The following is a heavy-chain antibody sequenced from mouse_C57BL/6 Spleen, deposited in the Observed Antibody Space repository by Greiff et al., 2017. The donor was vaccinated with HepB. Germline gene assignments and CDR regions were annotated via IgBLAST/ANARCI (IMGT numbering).Heavy chain of an antibody. D-gene: IGHD2-5*01. CDR3: ARYRSNYRYFDV. CDR1: GFTFTDYY. Sequence: EVKVVESGGGLVQPGGSLSLSCAASGFTFTDYYMSWVRQPPGKALEWLGFIRNKANGYTTEYSASVKGRFTISRDNSQSILYLQMNALRAEDSATYYCARYRSNYRYFDVWGTGTTVTVSS. V-gene: IGHV7-3*01. CDR2: IRNKANGYTT. J-gene: IGHJ1*03.